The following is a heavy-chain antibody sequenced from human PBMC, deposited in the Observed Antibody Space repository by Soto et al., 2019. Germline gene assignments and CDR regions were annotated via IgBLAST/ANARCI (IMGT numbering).Heavy chain of an antibody. CDR3: HTKVTGYRAFFYYYYGTDV. V-gene: IGHV1-69*01. CDR1: GGTFSSYA. D-gene: IGHD3-9*01. CDR2: IIPIFGTA. Sequence: QVQLVQSGAEVKKPGSSVKVSCKASGGTFSSYAISWVRQAPGQGLEWMGGIIPIFGTANYAQKFQGRVTITADESTSRAYMELSSLRSDYSAVYYCHTKVTGYRAFFYYYYGTDVWGQVTTVIVCS. J-gene: IGHJ6*02.